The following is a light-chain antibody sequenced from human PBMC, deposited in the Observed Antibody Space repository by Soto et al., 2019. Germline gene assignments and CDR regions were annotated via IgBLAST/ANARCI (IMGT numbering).Light chain of an antibody. J-gene: IGKJ1*01. Sequence: EIVLTQSPATLSLSPGERATLSCRASQSVSSYLAWYQQKPGQAPRLLIYDASNRVTGIPARFSGSGSGTDFTLTISSLEPEDFAVYYCQQRSNTFGQGTKVEIK. V-gene: IGKV3-11*01. CDR2: DAS. CDR3: QQRSNT. CDR1: QSVSSY.